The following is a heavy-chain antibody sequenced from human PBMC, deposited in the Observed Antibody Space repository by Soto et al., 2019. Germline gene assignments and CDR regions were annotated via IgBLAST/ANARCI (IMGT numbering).Heavy chain of an antibody. V-gene: IGHV3-30-3*01. Sequence: QVQLVESGGGVVQPGRSLRLSCAASGFTFSSYAMHWVRQAPGKGLEWVAVISYDGSNKYYADSVKGRFTISRDNSKNTLYLQMNSLRAEDTAVYYCARVVTTMIVVAPFDYWGQGTLVTVSS. J-gene: IGHJ4*02. D-gene: IGHD3-22*01. CDR2: ISYDGSNK. CDR1: GFTFSSYA. CDR3: ARVVTTMIVVAPFDY.